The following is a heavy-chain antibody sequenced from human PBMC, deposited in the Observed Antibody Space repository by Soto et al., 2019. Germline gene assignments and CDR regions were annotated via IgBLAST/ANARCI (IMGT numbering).Heavy chain of an antibody. D-gene: IGHD3-22*01. CDR1: GDTFSSYY. CDR2: IIPIFGTA. V-gene: IGHV1-69*13. Sequence: SVKVSCKASGDTFSSYYISWVRQAPGQGLEWMGGIIPIFGTANYAQKFQGRVTFIADESTSTAYMELSSLRSEDTAVYYCARELKSSGYYDSSGYYGYWGQGTLVTVSS. CDR3: ARELKSSGYYDSSGYYGY. J-gene: IGHJ4*02.